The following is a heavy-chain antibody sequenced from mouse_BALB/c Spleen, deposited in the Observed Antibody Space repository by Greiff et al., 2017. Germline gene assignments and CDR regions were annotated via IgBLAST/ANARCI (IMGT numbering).Heavy chain of an antibody. J-gene: IGHJ4*01. Sequence: QVQLQQSGAELVKPGASVKLSCKASGYTFTSYYMYWVKQRPGQGLEWIGEINPSKGGTNFNEKFKSKATLTVDKSSSTAYMQLSSLTSEDSAVYYCTRRQFITPRWDYWGQGTSVTVSS. CDR2: INPSKGGT. CDR1: GYTFTSYY. D-gene: IGHD1-2*01. CDR3: TRRQFITPRWDY. V-gene: IGHV1S81*02.